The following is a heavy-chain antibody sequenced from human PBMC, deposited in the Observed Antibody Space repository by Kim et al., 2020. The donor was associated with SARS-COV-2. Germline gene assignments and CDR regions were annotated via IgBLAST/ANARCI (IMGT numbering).Heavy chain of an antibody. CDR3: TADYYDSSGYYDY. J-gene: IGHJ4*02. CDR2: IKSKTDGGTT. V-gene: IGHV3-15*01. CDR1: GFTFSNAW. Sequence: GSLRLSCAASGFTFSNAWMSWVRQAPGKGLEWVGRIKSKTDGGTTDYAAPVKGRFTISRDDSKNTLYLQMNSLKTEDTAVYYCTADYYDSSGYYDYWGQGTLVTVSS. D-gene: IGHD3-22*01.